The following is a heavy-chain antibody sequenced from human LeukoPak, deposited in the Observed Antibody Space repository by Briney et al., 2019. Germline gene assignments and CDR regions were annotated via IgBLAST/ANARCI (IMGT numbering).Heavy chain of an antibody. CDR3: ASGSGSYVYDGFDY. CDR2: IYYSGST. J-gene: IGHJ4*02. CDR1: GGSISSYY. V-gene: IGHV4-59*08. Sequence: PSETLSLTCTVSGGSISSYYWSWIRQPPGKGLEWIGYIYYSGSTYYNPSLKSRVTISVDTSKNQFSLKLSSVTAADTAVYYCASGSGSYVYDGFDYWGQGTLVTVSS. D-gene: IGHD3-10*01.